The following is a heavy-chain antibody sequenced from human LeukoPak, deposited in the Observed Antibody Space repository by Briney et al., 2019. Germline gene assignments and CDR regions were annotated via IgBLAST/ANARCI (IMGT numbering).Heavy chain of an antibody. V-gene: IGHV3-30*18. Sequence: GGSLRLSCAASGLTFSSYGIHWVRQAPGKGLEWLAIISSDGSQSYFADSVKGRFTISRDNSKNMSYLHINNLRAEDTAVFYCAKAIAGITGIFDNWGQGTLVTVSS. CDR1: GLTFSSYG. CDR3: AKAIAGITGIFDN. J-gene: IGHJ4*02. CDR2: ISSDGSQS. D-gene: IGHD1-20*01.